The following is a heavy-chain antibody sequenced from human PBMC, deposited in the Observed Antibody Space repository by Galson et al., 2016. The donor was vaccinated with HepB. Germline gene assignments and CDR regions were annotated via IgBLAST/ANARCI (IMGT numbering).Heavy chain of an antibody. CDR2: IYQTGTA. D-gene: IGHD4/OR15-4a*01. CDR1: GGSIGSYF. J-gene: IGHJ4*02. V-gene: IGHV4-59*12. CDR3: TRGTLGTVATMAFDY. Sequence: ETLSLTCNVSGGSIGSYFWSWIRQPPGKGLEWIGEIYQTGTAHYNPSFTSRATISIDKSKNQISLRLVSVTAADTAVYYCTRGTLGTVATMAFDYWGQGTLVSVTS.